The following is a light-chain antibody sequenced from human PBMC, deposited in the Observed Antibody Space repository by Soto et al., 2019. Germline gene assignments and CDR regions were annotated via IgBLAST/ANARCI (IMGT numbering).Light chain of an antibody. CDR3: QKYFDVTFT. J-gene: IGKJ4*01. CDR2: WAP. CDR1: RSVFYKSNNKNH. Sequence: DILIAHSRDSLAVSLRERATMNCTCIRSVFYKSNNKNHLACYQQKPGQPPQLIIYWAPTRESGVPERFSGSGSGTDFTLTISSLEAEDVAFYWCQKYFDVTFTFGGGTKVDIK. V-gene: IGKV4-1*01.